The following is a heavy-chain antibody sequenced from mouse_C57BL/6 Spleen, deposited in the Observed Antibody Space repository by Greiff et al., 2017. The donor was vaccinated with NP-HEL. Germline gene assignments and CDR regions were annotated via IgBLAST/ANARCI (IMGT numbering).Heavy chain of an antibody. CDR1: GYAFSSYW. Sequence: QVQLKQSGAELVKPGASVKISCKASGYAFSSYWMNWVKQRPGKGLEWIGQIYPGDGDTNYNGKFKGKATLTADKSSSTAYMQLSSLTSEDSAVYFCARSVHYGSYGDYWGQGTSVTVSS. CDR2: IYPGDGDT. J-gene: IGHJ4*01. CDR3: ARSVHYGSYGDY. D-gene: IGHD1-1*01. V-gene: IGHV1-80*01.